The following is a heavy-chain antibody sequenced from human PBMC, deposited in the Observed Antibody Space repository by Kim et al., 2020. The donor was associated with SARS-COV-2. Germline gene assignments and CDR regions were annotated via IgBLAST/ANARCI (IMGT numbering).Heavy chain of an antibody. CDR1: GFTFSSYG. V-gene: IGHV3-30*18. J-gene: IGHJ4*02. D-gene: IGHD3-3*01. CDR2: ISYDGSNK. Sequence: GGSLRLSCAASGFTFSSYGMHWVRQAPGKGLEWVAVISYDGSNKYYADSVKGRFTISRDNSKNTLYLQMNSLRAEDTAVYYCAKVAHFGVGSPYYFDCWGQGTLVTVSS. CDR3: AKVAHFGVGSPYYFDC.